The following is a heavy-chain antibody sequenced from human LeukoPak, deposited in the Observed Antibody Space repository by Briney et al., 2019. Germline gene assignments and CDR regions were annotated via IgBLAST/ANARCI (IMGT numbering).Heavy chain of an antibody. Sequence: SETLSLTCSVSGSSISSAYYWGWIRQSPGKGLEWIGSIYHSGSTYYNPSLKSRLTISVDTSKSQFSLKLASVTAADTAVYYCAIRTPYCGGDCLDAFDIWGQGTMVTVSS. J-gene: IGHJ3*02. D-gene: IGHD2-21*02. V-gene: IGHV4-38-2*01. CDR3: AIRTPYCGGDCLDAFDI. CDR1: GSSISSAYY. CDR2: IYHSGST.